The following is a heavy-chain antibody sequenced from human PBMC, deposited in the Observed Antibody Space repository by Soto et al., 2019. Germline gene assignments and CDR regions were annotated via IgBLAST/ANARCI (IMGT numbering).Heavy chain of an antibody. CDR1: GGSISSYY. CDR3: ARMGYGSGSYYSTSIVYYYYGMDV. CDR2: IYYSGST. V-gene: IGHV4-59*12. D-gene: IGHD3-10*01. J-gene: IGHJ6*02. Sequence: SETLSLTCTVSGGSISSYYWSWIRQPPGKGLEWIGYIYYSGSTNYSPSFQGQVTISADKSISTAYLQWSSLKASDTAMYYCARMGYGSGSYYSTSIVYYYYGMDVWGQGTTVTVSS.